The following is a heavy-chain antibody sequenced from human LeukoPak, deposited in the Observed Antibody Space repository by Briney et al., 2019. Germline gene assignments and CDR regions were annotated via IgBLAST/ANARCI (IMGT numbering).Heavy chain of an antibody. CDR2: ISYDGSNK. Sequence: GGSLRLSCAASGFTFSSYGMRWVRQAPGKGLEWVAVISYDGSNKYYADSVKGRFTVSRDNSKNTLYLQMNSLRAEDTAVYYCAKGIAVDYWGQGTLVTVSS. D-gene: IGHD6-13*01. CDR1: GFTFSSYG. CDR3: AKGIAVDY. J-gene: IGHJ4*02. V-gene: IGHV3-30*18.